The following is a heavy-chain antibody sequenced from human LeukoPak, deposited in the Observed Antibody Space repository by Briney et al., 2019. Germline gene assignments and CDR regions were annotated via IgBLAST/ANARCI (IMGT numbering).Heavy chain of an antibody. J-gene: IGHJ4*02. CDR2: ISSNGGST. D-gene: IGHD2-2*01. CDR3: ARGYCSSTSCYAFHY. Sequence: GGSLRLSCAASGFTFSSYAMHWVRQAPGKGLEYVSAISSNGGSTYYANSVKGRFTISRDNSKNTLYLQMGSLRAEDMAVYYCARGYCSSTSCYAFHYWGQGTLVTVSS. CDR1: GFTFSSYA. V-gene: IGHV3-64*01.